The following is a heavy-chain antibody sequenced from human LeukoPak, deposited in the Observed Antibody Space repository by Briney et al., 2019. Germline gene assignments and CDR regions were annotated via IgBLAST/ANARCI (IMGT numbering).Heavy chain of an antibody. D-gene: IGHD1-26*01. J-gene: IGHJ4*02. CDR2: ISGGGTT. CDR3: ARVLYSAHFDY. V-gene: IGHV3-53*01. Sequence: GGSLRLSCAASGFTVSSNYMSWVRQAPGKGLEWVSLISGGGTTYYTDSVKGRFTVSRDNSKNTLYLQMNSLRAEDTAVYYCARVLYSAHFDYWGQGTLVTVSS. CDR1: GFTVSSNY.